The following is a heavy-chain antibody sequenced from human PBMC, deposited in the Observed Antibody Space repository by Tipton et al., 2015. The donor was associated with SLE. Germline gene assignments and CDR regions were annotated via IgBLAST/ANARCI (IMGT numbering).Heavy chain of an antibody. CDR1: GGLITSGSYY. CDR3: ARGDSSWYVNAY. D-gene: IGHD6-13*01. V-gene: IGHV4-61*09. Sequence: TLSLTCTVSGGLITSGSYYWSWIRQPAGEGLEWIGHIFIRGNTNYNPSLKSRVTISVDTSKNQLYLRLDSVTAADTAVYYCARGDSSWYVNAYWGQGTLVTVSS. J-gene: IGHJ4*02. CDR2: IFIRGNT.